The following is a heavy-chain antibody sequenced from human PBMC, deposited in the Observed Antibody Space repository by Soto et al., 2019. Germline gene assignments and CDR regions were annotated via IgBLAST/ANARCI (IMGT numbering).Heavy chain of an antibody. D-gene: IGHD2-15*01. CDR2: ISYDGSDK. CDR3: AREINSHFDY. CDR1: GLTFSSYG. V-gene: IGHV3-30-3*01. J-gene: IGHJ4*02. Sequence: QVQLVESGGGVVQPGRSLRLSCAASGLTFSSYGMNWVRQAPGKGLEWVAVISYDGSDKYYADSMKGRFTISRDNSKNTLFLQMNSLRADDTAVYYCAREINSHFDYWGQGTLVTVSS.